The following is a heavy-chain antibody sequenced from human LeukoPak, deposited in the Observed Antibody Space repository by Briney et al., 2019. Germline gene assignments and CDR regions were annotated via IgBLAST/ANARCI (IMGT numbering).Heavy chain of an antibody. Sequence: SETLSLTCTVSGGSMTNYYWTWIRQSPGKGLEWIGHTYYSGNTNYNPSLKSRVTISIDTSKNQFSLNLGSVTAADTAVYYCARSTRGSYANWFDPWGQGTLVTVSS. J-gene: IGHJ5*02. CDR2: TYYSGNT. CDR3: ARSTRGSYANWFDP. V-gene: IGHV4-59*12. CDR1: GGSMTNYY. D-gene: IGHD1-26*01.